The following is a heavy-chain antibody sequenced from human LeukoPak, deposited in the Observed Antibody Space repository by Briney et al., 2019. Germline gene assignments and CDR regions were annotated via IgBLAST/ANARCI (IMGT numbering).Heavy chain of an antibody. D-gene: IGHD6-19*01. V-gene: IGHV4-59*01. CDR2: IYYSGST. Sequence: SETLSLTCTVSGGSISSYYWSWIRQPPGKGLEWIGYIYYSGSTNYNPSLKSRVTISVDTSKNQFSLKLSSVTAADTAVYYCARAGYSSGWVYWGQGTLVTVSS. CDR3: ARAGYSSGWVY. CDR1: GGSISSYY. J-gene: IGHJ4*02.